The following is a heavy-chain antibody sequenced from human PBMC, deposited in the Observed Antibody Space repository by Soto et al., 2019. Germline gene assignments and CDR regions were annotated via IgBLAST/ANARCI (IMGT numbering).Heavy chain of an antibody. Sequence: GGSLRLSCAASGFTFSSYAMSWVRQAPGKGLEWVSAISGSGGSTYYADSVKGRFTISRDNSKNTLYLQMNSLGAEDTAVYYCAKDSSVAVPYYGMDVWGQGTTVTVSS. D-gene: IGHD2-2*01. J-gene: IGHJ6*02. V-gene: IGHV3-23*01. CDR1: GFTFSSYA. CDR3: AKDSSVAVPYYGMDV. CDR2: ISGSGGST.